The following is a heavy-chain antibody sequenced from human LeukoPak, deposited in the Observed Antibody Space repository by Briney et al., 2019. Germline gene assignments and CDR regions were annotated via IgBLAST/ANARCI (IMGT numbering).Heavy chain of an antibody. D-gene: IGHD5-18*01. J-gene: IGHJ5*02. V-gene: IGHV3-30*02. CDR3: ARDGRPSAPGGYQLDH. Sequence: GGSLRLSCAASGFTFSSYDINWVRQAPGKGLEWVAFIRHDGGNLDYADSVKGRFTITRDNSKNTVYLQMNSLRVDDTAVYYCARDGRPSAPGGYQLDHRGQGTLVTVSS. CDR1: GFTFSSYD. CDR2: IRHDGGNL.